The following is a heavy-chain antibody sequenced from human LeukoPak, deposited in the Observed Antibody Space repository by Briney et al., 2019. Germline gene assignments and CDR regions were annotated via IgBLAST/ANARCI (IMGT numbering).Heavy chain of an antibody. Sequence: GASVKVSCKASGYTFTGYYMHWVRQAPGQGLEWMGWINPNSGGTNYAQKFQGRVTMTRDTSISTAYMELSRLRSDDTAVYYCARDRRQQLVRPDRPDFDYWGQGTLVTVSS. CDR2: INPNSGGT. D-gene: IGHD6-13*01. CDR1: GYTFTGYY. V-gene: IGHV1-2*02. CDR3: ARDRRQQLVRPDRPDFDY. J-gene: IGHJ4*02.